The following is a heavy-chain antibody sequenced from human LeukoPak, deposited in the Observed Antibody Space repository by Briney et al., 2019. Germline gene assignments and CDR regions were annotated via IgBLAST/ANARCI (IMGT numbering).Heavy chain of an antibody. CDR3: TRYSTTFRFGY. CDR1: GGAGIINK. CDR2: VYSDDIR. D-gene: IGHD4-11*01. V-gene: IGHV3-53*01. Sequence: GGSLRLSCAAFGGAGIINKKSWGRQAPSKGLEWVSIVYSDDIRYYVDSVKGRFSISRDTSRNTLYLQMNSLRAEDTAVYYCTRYSTTFRFGYWGQGTLVTVSS. J-gene: IGHJ4*02.